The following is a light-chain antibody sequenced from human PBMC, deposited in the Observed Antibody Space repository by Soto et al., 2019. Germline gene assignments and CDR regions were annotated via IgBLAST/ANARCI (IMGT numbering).Light chain of an antibody. V-gene: IGKV1-33*01. CDR2: DAS. Sequence: DIQMTQSPSSLSASVEDRVIITCRASQSISNHLNWYQQKPGKAPKLLIYDASNLETGVPSRFSGSGSGTDFTFTISSLQPEDIATYYCQQYDNPPLTFGGGTKVDIK. CDR1: QSISNH. J-gene: IGKJ4*01. CDR3: QQYDNPPLT.